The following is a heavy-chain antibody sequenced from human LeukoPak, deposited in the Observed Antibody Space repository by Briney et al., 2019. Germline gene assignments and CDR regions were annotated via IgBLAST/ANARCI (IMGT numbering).Heavy chain of an antibody. D-gene: IGHD3-22*01. CDR3: ARDGVRGSGYYQNDAFDI. CDR2: ISAYNGNT. CDR1: GYTFTSYG. J-gene: IGHJ3*02. Sequence: ASVTVSCKASGYTFTSYGISWVRQAPGQGLEWMGWISAYNGNTNYAQKLQGRVTVTTDTSTSTAYMELRSLRSDDTAVYYCARDGVRGSGYYQNDAFDIWGQGTMVTVSS. V-gene: IGHV1-18*01.